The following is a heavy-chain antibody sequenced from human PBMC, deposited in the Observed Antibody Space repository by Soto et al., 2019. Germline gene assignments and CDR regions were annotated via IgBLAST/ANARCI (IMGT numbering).Heavy chain of an antibody. J-gene: IGHJ6*02. Sequence: ASVKVSCKDSGYTFNRSGISWVRQEPGQGLEWMGWISTYNGDTNYAQTFQGRVTMTTDTSTSTVHMEVRSLRSEDTAVYYCAKGLRDITIFGVVSPTYYYYGMDVWGQGTTVTVSS. CDR1: GYTFNRSG. D-gene: IGHD3-3*01. CDR3: AKGLRDITIFGVVSPTYYYYGMDV. V-gene: IGHV1-18*01. CDR2: ISTYNGDT.